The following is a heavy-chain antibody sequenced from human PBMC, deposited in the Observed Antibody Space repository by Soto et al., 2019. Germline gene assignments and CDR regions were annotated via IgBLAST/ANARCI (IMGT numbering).Heavy chain of an antibody. Sequence: QITLKESGPTLVRPTQTLTLTCTFSGFSLSTSGLGVGWIRQPPGKALEWLALIYWNDDKRYSPSLKARLTITKDTPKNQVALTMTNMDPVDTATYYCAPSPSGWYLFDSWGQGPLVTVSS. CDR3: APSPSGWYLFDS. J-gene: IGHJ4*02. V-gene: IGHV2-5*01. CDR2: IYWNDDK. CDR1: GFSLSTSGLG. D-gene: IGHD6-19*01.